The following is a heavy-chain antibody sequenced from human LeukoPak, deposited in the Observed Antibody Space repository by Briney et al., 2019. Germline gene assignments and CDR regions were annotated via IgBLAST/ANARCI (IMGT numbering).Heavy chain of an antibody. CDR2: ISPYNGNT. D-gene: IGHD3-16*02. J-gene: IGHJ4*02. CDR3: ARDQYDYVWGSYRPYLDY. CDR1: GYTFTSYG. V-gene: IGHV1-18*04. Sequence: ASVKVSCKASGYTFTSYGISWVRQAPGQGLEWMGSISPYNGNTNYAERLQGRVIMTTDTSTRTAYMELRSLRSDDTAVFYCARDQYDYVWGSYRPYLDYWGQGTLVTVSS.